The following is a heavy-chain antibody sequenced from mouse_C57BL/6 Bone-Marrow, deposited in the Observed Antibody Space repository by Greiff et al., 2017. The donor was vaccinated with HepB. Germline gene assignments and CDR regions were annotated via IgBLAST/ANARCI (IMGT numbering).Heavy chain of an antibody. CDR1: GFTFSDYG. CDR2: ISNLAYSI. J-gene: IGHJ1*03. D-gene: IGHD6-1*01. V-gene: IGHV5-15*01. CDR3: ARHSLWYFDV. Sequence: EVQGVESGGGLVQPGGSLKLSRAASGFTFSDYGMAWVRQAPRKGPEWVAFISNLAYSIYYADTVTGRFTISRENAKNTLYLEMSRLRSEDTAMYYCARHSLWYFDVWGTGTTVTVSS.